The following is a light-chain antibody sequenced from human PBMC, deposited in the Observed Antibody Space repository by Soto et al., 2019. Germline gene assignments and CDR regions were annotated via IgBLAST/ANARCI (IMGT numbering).Light chain of an antibody. V-gene: IGLV2-11*01. CDR3: CSFAGRSTVV. CDR1: SSDVGGYDY. J-gene: IGLJ2*01. CDR2: DVT. Sequence: QSVLTQPRPVSGSPGQSVTISCTGTSSDVGGYDYVSWYQQHPGKAPKLMIYDVTKRPSGVPDRFSGSKSGNTASLTISGLQPEDEADYYCCSFAGRSTVVFGGGTKLTVL.